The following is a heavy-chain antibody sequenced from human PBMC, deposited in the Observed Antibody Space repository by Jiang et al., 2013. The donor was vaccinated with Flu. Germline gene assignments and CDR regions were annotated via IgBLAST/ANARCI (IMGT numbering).Heavy chain of an antibody. CDR3: ARERGYDFWSGTRAVVDV. V-gene: IGHV3-72*01. CDR2: TRNKANSYTT. D-gene: IGHD3-3*01. J-gene: IGHJ6*02. CDR1: GFTFSDHY. Sequence: VQLVESGGGLVQPGGSLRLSCAASGFTFSDHYMDWVRQAPGKGLEWVGRTRNKANSYTTEYAASVKGRFTISRDDSKNSLYLQMNSLKTEDTAVYYCARERGYDFWSGTRAVVDVWGQ.